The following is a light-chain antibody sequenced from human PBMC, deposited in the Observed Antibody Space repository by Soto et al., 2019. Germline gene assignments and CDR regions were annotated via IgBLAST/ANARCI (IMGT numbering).Light chain of an antibody. CDR1: QSVGNNF. V-gene: IGKV3-20*01. CDR2: NAL. J-gene: IGKJ5*01. Sequence: EIVLTQSPGTLSLSPGERATLSCRASQSVGNNFLSWYQQRPGQAPRLLIYNALNRAAGISDRFSGNWSGTTVTLTISRLEPESFAVYYCHPYAYSPLPFGQGTRLDIK. CDR3: HPYAYSPLP.